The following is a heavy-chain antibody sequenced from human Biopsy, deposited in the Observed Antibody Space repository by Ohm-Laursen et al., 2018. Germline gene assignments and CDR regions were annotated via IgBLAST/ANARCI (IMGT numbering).Heavy chain of an antibody. J-gene: IGHJ4*02. CDR3: ATTTMDTSGWFGNYFDS. V-gene: IGHV4-59*08. CDR1: SGSISSYY. D-gene: IGHD6-19*01. CDR2: IDYRGST. Sequence: SETLSLTCTVSSGSISSYYWSWIRQPPGKGLEWIGYIDYRGSTKYNPSLRSRVTMSIDTSRNQSSLKLSSVTAADTAVYYCATTTMDTSGWFGNYFDSWGQGTLVTVSA.